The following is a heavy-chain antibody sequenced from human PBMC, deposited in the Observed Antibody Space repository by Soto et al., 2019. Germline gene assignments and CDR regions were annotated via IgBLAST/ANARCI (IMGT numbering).Heavy chain of an antibody. Sequence: GGSLRLSCAASGFTFTDYFMSWIRQTPGRGLEWVSYISSSGGKTFYADSVKGRFSISRDTSQNTLYLQMNSLRADDTAIYYCARWSYLDYWGQGTRVTVSS. D-gene: IGHD3-3*01. CDR2: ISSSGGKT. CDR3: ARWSYLDY. J-gene: IGHJ4*02. CDR1: GFTFTDYF. V-gene: IGHV3-11*01.